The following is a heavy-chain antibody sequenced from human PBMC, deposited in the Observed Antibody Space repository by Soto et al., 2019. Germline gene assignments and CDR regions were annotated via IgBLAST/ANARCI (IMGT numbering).Heavy chain of an antibody. J-gene: IGHJ5*02. V-gene: IGHV1-69*06. CDR3: ARDHLDFWSGYYVGGWFDP. CDR2: IIPIFGTA. D-gene: IGHD3-3*01. Sequence: QVQLVQSGAEVKKPGSSVKVSCKASGGTFSSYAISWVRQAPGQGLEWMGGIIPIFGTANYAQKFQGRVTITADNSTSTAYLELSRLRSEDTAVYYCARDHLDFWSGYYVGGWFDPWGQGTMVTVSS. CDR1: GGTFSSYA.